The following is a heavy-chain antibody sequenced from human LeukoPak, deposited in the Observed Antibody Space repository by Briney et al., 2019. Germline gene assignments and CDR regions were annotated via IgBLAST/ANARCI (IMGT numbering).Heavy chain of an antibody. CDR2: ISNNGGST. CDR1: GFTFSSCA. D-gene: IGHD1-26*01. Sequence: PGGSLRLSCVASGFTFSSCAMHWVRQAPGKGLEYVSAISNNGGSTYYANSVKGRFTISRDNSKNTLSLQMGSLRAEDKAVYYCARGDSGSHLDYWGQGSLVTVSS. CDR3: ARGDSGSHLDY. V-gene: IGHV3-64*01. J-gene: IGHJ4*02.